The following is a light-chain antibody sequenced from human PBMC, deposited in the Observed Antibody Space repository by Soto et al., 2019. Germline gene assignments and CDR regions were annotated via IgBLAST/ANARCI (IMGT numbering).Light chain of an antibody. Sequence: QITQSPSTLSASVGDRVTITCRASQSISSWLAWYQQKPGKAPKLLIYKASSLESGVPSRFSGSGSGTEFTLTISSLQPDDFASYCCQQYISYPWTFGQGTKVDIK. CDR2: KAS. CDR3: QQYISYPWT. V-gene: IGKV1-5*03. J-gene: IGKJ1*01. CDR1: QSISSW.